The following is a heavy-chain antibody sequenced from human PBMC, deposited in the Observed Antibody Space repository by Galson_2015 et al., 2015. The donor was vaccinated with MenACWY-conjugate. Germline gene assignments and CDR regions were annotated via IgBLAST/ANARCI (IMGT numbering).Heavy chain of an antibody. CDR3: ASVRQQLAYYYGMDV. D-gene: IGHD6-13*01. CDR1: GFTFSSYA. Sequence: SLRLSCAASGFTFSSYAMSWVRQAPGKGLEWVSAISGSGGSTYYADSVKGRFTISRDNSKNTLYLQMNSLRAEDTAVYYCASVRQQLAYYYGMDVWGQGTTVTVSS. J-gene: IGHJ6*02. V-gene: IGHV3-23*01. CDR2: ISGSGGST.